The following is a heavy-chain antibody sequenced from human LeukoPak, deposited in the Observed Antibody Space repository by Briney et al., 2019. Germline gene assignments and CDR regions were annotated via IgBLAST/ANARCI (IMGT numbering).Heavy chain of an antibody. Sequence: SETLSLTCAVYGGSFSGYYWSWIRQPPGKGLEWIGEINHSGSTNYNPSLKSRVTISVDTSKNQFSLKLSSVTAADTAVYYCARDPDIVVVPAAKAAGGLDYWGQGTLVTVSS. CDR3: ARDPDIVVVPAAKAAGGLDY. D-gene: IGHD2-2*01. CDR2: INHSGST. CDR1: GGSFSGYY. J-gene: IGHJ4*02. V-gene: IGHV4-34*01.